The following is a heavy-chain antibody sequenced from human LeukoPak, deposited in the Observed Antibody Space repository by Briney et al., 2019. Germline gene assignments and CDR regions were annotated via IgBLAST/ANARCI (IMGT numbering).Heavy chain of an antibody. CDR1: GGSISSYY. D-gene: IGHD2-15*01. V-gene: IGHV4-4*07. CDR2: IYTSGST. Sequence: PSETLSLTCTVSGGSISSYYWSWIRQPAGKGLEWIGRIYTSGSTNYNPSLKSRVTMSVDTSKNQFSLKLSSVTAADTAVYYCARDSYCSGGSCYYDGVDPWGQGTLVTVSS. CDR3: ARDSYCSGGSCYYDGVDP. J-gene: IGHJ5*02.